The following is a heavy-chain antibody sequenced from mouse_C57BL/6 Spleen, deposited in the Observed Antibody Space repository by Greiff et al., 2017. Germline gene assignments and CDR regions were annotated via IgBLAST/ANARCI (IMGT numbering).Heavy chain of an antibody. V-gene: IGHV1-15*01. Sequence: VQGVESGAELVRPGASVTLSCKASGYTFTDYEMHWVKQTPVHGLEWIGAIDPETGGTAYNQKFKGKAILTADKSSSTAYMELRSLTSEDSAVYYCTRGFTTVVPYWGQGTTLTVSS. CDR3: TRGFTTVVPY. D-gene: IGHD1-1*01. J-gene: IGHJ2*01. CDR1: GYTFTDYE. CDR2: IDPETGGT.